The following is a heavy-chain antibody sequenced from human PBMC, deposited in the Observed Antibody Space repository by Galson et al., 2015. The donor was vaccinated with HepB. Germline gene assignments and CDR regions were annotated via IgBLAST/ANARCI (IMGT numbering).Heavy chain of an antibody. CDR3: AKDRGDWLAHAFDI. D-gene: IGHD3-10*01. J-gene: IGHJ3*02. Sequence: SLRLSCAASGFIFSDYGMHWVRQAPGKGLEWVTAISYDGNEKYYADSVKGRLTISRDNSKNTLYLQINSLRPEDTAVYYCAKDRGDWLAHAFDIWGQGTLVSVSS. V-gene: IGHV3-30*18. CDR2: ISYDGNEK. CDR1: GFIFSDYG.